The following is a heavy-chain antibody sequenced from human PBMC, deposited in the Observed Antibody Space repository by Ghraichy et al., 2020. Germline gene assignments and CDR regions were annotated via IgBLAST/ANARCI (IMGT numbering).Heavy chain of an antibody. V-gene: IGHV1-69*13. CDR3: AGGLERITIFSTGMDV. J-gene: IGHJ6*02. CDR1: GGTFSSYA. D-gene: IGHD3-9*01. Sequence: SVKVSCKASGGTFSSYAISWVRQAPGQGLEWMGGIIPIFGTANYAQKFQGRVTITADESTSTAYMELSSLRSEDTAVYYCAGGLERITIFSTGMDVWGQGTTVTVSS. CDR2: IIPIFGTA.